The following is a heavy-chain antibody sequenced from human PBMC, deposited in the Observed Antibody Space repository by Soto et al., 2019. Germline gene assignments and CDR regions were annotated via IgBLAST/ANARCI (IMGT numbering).Heavy chain of an antibody. CDR2: ISSSGGST. CDR1: GFTFSSYA. D-gene: IGHD5-12*01. J-gene: IGHJ4*02. CDR3: AEDLGGYSGYAFDY. V-gene: IGHV3-23*01. Sequence: EVQLLESGGGLVQPGGSLRLSCAASGFTFSSYAMSWVRQAPGKGLEWVSSISSSGGSTYYADSVKGRFTISRDNSKNTLYLQMNSLRAEDTAVYYCAEDLGGYSGYAFDYWGQGTLVTVSS.